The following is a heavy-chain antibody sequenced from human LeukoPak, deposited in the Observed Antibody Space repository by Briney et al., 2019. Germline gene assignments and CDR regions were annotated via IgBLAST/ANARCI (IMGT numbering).Heavy chain of an antibody. CDR2: ISAYNGNT. V-gene: IGHV1-18*01. CDR1: GYTFTSYG. D-gene: IGHD1-26*01. J-gene: IGHJ6*02. Sequence: ASVKVSCKASGYTFTSYGISWVRQAPGQGLEWVGWISAYNGNTNYAQKLQGRVTMTTDTSTSTAYMELRSLRSDDTAVYYCARVLVGANYYYYYGMDVWGQGTTVTVSS. CDR3: ARVLVGANYYYYYGMDV.